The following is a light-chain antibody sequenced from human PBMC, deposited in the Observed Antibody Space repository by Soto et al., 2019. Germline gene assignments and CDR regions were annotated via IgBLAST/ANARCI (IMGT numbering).Light chain of an antibody. V-gene: IGKV1-39*01. CDR3: QQSYSNPQT. Sequence: DIQMAQSPSSLAPSVGARVTRSGRANQRVGTYINWYQQRVGKVPKLLIYLTSTLQSGVPSRFSGSGAGTVFTLTISSLQPEDFATYYCQQSYSNPQTFGQGTKVDIK. CDR1: QRVGTY. J-gene: IGKJ1*01. CDR2: LTS.